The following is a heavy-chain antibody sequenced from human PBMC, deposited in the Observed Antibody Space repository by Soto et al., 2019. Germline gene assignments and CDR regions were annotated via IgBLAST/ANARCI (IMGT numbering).Heavy chain of an antibody. D-gene: IGHD3-22*01. CDR1: GGTFSSYA. V-gene: IGHV1-69*06. CDR2: IIPIFGTA. J-gene: IGHJ4*02. CDR3: ARDRYYYDSSGYPNFDY. Sequence: SVKVSCKASGGTFSSYAISWVRQAPGQGLEWMGGIIPIFGTANYAQKFQGRVTITADKSTSTAYMELSSLRSEDTAVYYCARDRYYYDSSGYPNFDYWGQGTLVTVSS.